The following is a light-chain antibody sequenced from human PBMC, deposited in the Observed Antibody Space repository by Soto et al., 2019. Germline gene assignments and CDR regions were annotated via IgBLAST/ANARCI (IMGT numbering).Light chain of an antibody. CDR2: YDS. J-gene: IGLJ2*01. CDR3: QVWDSSSDPGV. V-gene: IGLV3-21*04. Sequence: SNELTQPPSVSVAPGKTARITCGGNNIGSKSVHWYQQKPGQAPVLVIYYDSDRPSGIPERFSGSNSGNTATLTISRVEAGDEADYYCQVWDSSSDPGVFGGGTKLTVL. CDR1: NIGSKS.